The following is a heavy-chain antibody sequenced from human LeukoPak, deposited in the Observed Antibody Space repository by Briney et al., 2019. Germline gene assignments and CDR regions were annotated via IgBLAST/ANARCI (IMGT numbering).Heavy chain of an antibody. CDR2: IYSGGST. CDR3: ARMGTTPAYYFDF. Sequence: GGSLRLSCAASEFTVSSNYMSWVRQTPGKGLEWVSVIYSGGSTYYADSVKGRFTISRDNSKNTPYLQLNSLRAEDTAMYYCARMGTTPAYYFDFWGQGTLVTVSS. J-gene: IGHJ4*02. V-gene: IGHV3-66*01. CDR1: EFTVSSNY. D-gene: IGHD1-1*01.